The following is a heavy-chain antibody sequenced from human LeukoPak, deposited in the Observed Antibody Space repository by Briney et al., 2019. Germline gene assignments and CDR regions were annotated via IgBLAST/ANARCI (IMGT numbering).Heavy chain of an antibody. V-gene: IGHV3-7*01. J-gene: IGHJ3*01. D-gene: IGHD1-14*01. Sequence: GGSLRLSCAASGFPFSVYWMTWVRQAPGKGLEWVADISRDGTEFYADSVKGRFTISRDNAETSLDLQMNSLRADDTAVYYCARDKTTAHVFDVWGQGAMVTVSS. CDR1: GFPFSVYW. CDR2: ISRDGTE. CDR3: ARDKTTAHVFDV.